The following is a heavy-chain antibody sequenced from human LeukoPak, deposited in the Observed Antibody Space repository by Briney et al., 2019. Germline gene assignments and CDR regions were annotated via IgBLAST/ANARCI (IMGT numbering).Heavy chain of an antibody. CDR3: ASPAYSSSWYPLSYYYYGMDV. J-gene: IGHJ6*02. CDR2: INTNTGNP. V-gene: IGHV7-4-1*02. Sequence: GASVKVSCKASGYTFTSYAMNWVRQAPGQGLEWMGWINTNTGNPTYAQGFTGRFVFSLDTSVSTAYLQISSLKAEDTAVYYCASPAYSSSWYPLSYYYYGMDVWGQGTTVTVSS. CDR1: GYTFTSYA. D-gene: IGHD6-13*01.